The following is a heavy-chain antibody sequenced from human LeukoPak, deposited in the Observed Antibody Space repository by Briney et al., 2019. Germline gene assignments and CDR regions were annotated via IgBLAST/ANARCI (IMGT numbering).Heavy chain of an antibody. CDR3: ARERSVITIFVGNYYYYMDV. D-gene: IGHD3-3*01. CDR2: IKQDGSEK. Sequence: PRGSLRLSCAASGFTLISYWMSSVRQAPGKGLEWVSNIKQDGSEKYYVDSVKGRFTISRDNAKNSLYLQMNSLRAEDTAVYYRARERSVITIFVGNYYYYMDVWGKGTTVTVSS. CDR1: GFTLISYW. J-gene: IGHJ6*03. V-gene: IGHV3-7*01.